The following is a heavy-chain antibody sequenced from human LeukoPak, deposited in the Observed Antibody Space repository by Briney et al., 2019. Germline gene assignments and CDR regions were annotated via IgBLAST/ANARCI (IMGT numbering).Heavy chain of an antibody. CDR1: GLTFSSYS. J-gene: IGHJ3*02. CDR2: ISSSSSYI. V-gene: IGHV3-21*01. CDR3: AREEWELADAFDI. D-gene: IGHD1-26*01. Sequence: GGSLRLSCAASGLTFSSYSMNWVRQAPGKGLEWVSSISSSSSYIYYADSVKGRFTISRDNAKNSLYLQMNSLRAEDTAVYYCAREEWELADAFDIWGQGTMVTVSS.